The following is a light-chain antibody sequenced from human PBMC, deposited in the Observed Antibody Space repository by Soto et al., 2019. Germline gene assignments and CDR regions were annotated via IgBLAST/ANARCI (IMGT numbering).Light chain of an antibody. CDR3: QQYNNWPRT. J-gene: IGKJ1*01. CDR1: QSVSSN. CDR2: GAS. Sequence: EIVMTQSPATLSVSPGERATLSCRTSQSVSSNLAWYQQKPGQAPRLLIYGASTRATGIPGRFSGSGSGTEFTLTIRSLQSEDFAVYYCQQYNNWPRTFGQGTKVDIK. V-gene: IGKV3-15*01.